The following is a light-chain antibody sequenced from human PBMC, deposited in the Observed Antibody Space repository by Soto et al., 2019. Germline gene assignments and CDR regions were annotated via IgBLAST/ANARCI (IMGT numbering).Light chain of an antibody. CDR2: DAS. Sequence: DIQMTQSPSAVSASVGDRVTITCRASQSISTSLAWYRQKPGKPPKFLISDASSLPSGVSSRFSGSGSGTEFTLTISSLQPDDFATYYCQQYESDSRTFGQGTKVEIK. J-gene: IGKJ1*01. V-gene: IGKV1-5*01. CDR3: QQYESDSRT. CDR1: QSISTS.